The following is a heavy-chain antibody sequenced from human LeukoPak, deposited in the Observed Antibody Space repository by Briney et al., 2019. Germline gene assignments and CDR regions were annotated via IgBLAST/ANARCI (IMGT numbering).Heavy chain of an antibody. CDR2: ISYDGSNK. CDR3: AKDLSYDSSGLDY. CDR1: GFTFSSYG. J-gene: IGHJ4*02. Sequence: PGGSLRLSCAASGFTFSSYGMHWVRQAPGKWLEWVAVISYDGSNKYYADSVKGRFTISRDNSKNTLYLQMNSLRAEDTAVYYCAKDLSYDSSGLDYWGQGTLVTVSS. D-gene: IGHD3-22*01. V-gene: IGHV3-30*18.